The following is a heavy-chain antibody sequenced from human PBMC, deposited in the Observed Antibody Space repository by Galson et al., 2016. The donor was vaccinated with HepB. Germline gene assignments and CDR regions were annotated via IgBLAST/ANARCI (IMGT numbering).Heavy chain of an antibody. CDR1: GYTFTTNG. CDR2: ISAHNGDT. CDR3: ARDRGRSLDY. V-gene: IGHV1-18*04. Sequence: SVKVSCKASGYTFTTNGISWVRQAPGQGLEWVAWISAHNGDTNSEQKFQGRVTLTTDTSTRTAYMELRSLTSDDTAVYYCARDRGRSLDYWGQGTLVTVSS. J-gene: IGHJ4*02.